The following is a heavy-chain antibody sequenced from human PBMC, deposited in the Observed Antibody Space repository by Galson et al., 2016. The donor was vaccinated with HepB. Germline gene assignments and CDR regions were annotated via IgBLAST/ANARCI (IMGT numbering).Heavy chain of an antibody. Sequence: SLRLSCAASGFILSDYYMDWVRQAPGKGLEWVGRTRNRARSYTTDYVAYVKGRFTISSDNSKSSVYLHMNGLKPEDTAIYYCTRKGLGDFDYWGRGTLVTVSS. CDR3: TRKGLGDFDY. CDR2: TRNRARSYTT. V-gene: IGHV3-72*01. CDR1: GFILSDYY. J-gene: IGHJ4*02.